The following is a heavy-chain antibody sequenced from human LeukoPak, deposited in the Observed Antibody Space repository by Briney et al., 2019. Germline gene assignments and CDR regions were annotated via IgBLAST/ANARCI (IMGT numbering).Heavy chain of an antibody. J-gene: IGHJ5*01. D-gene: IGHD3-22*01. V-gene: IGHV3-74*01. CDR3: ARGTGNFYDSSGYYFLDS. CDR1: GFTLSSYW. CDR2: MNTDVSST. Sequence: GGSLRLSCAGSGFTLSSYWMHWVRQAPGKGLVWVSRMNTDVSSTRYADFVKGRFTISRDNAKSTVYLQMNSLRADDTAVYYCARGTGNFYDSSGYYFLDSWGQGILITVAS.